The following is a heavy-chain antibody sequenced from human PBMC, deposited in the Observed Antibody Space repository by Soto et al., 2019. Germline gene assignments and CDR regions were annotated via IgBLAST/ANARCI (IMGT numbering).Heavy chain of an antibody. V-gene: IGHV1-58*01. CDR2: IVVGSGNT. J-gene: IGHJ6*02. CDR3: AAGAAMVSYYYGMDV. Sequence: ASVKVSCKASGFTFTGSAVQWVRQARGQRLEWIGWIVVGSGNTNYAQKFQERVTITRDMSTSTAYMELSSLRSEDTAVYYCAAGAAMVSYYYGMDVWGQGTTVTVSS. D-gene: IGHD5-18*01. CDR1: GFTFTGSA.